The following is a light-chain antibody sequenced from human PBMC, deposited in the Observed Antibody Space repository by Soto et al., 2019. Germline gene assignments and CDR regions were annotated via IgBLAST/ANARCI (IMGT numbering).Light chain of an antibody. J-gene: IGLJ1*01. V-gene: IGLV2-14*01. CDR2: EVS. Sequence: QSALTQPASVSGSPGQTITISCTGTSSDVGVYNYVSWYQQHPGKAPKLMIYEVSNRPSGVSNRFSGSKSGNTASLTISGLQAEDEADYYCSSYTSSSTYVFGSVSTYVFGTESKIIVL. CDR1: SSDVGVYNY. CDR3: SSYTSSSTYVFGSVSTYV.